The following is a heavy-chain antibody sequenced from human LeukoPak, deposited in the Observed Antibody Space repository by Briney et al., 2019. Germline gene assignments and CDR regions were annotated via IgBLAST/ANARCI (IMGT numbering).Heavy chain of an antibody. CDR3: ARIPITIFGVVKFYFDY. V-gene: IGHV3-48*03. CDR2: ISSSGSTI. J-gene: IGHJ4*02. CDR1: GFTFSSYE. Sequence: GGSLRLSCAASGFTFSSYEMNWVRQAPGKGLEWVSYISSSGSTIYYADSVKGRFAISRDNAKNSLYLQMNSLRAEDTAVYYCARIPITIFGVVKFYFDYWGQGTLVIVSS. D-gene: IGHD3-3*01.